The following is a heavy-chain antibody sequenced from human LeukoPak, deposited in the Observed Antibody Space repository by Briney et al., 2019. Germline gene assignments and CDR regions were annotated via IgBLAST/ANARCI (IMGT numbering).Heavy chain of an antibody. Sequence: GGSLRLPCAASGFTFDDYAMHWVRQAPGKGLEWVSGISWNSGSIGYADSVKGRFTISRDNAKNSLYLQMNSLRAEDMALYYCAKDSGSLIDYIFDYWGQGTLVTVSS. V-gene: IGHV3-9*03. J-gene: IGHJ4*02. CDR3: AKDSGSLIDYIFDY. D-gene: IGHD1-26*01. CDR2: ISWNSGSI. CDR1: GFTFDDYA.